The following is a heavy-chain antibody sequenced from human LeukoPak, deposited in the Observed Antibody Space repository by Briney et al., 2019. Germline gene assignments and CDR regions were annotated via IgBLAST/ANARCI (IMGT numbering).Heavy chain of an antibody. CDR2: INPSGGST. CDR3: ARDYGYSSGPSYWYFDL. CDR1: GYTFTSYY. V-gene: IGHV1-46*01. D-gene: IGHD6-19*01. J-gene: IGHJ2*01. Sequence: ASVKVSCKASGYTFTSYYMHWVRQAPGQGLEWMGIINPSGGSTSYAQKFQGRVTMTRDTTTSTVYVELSSLRSEDTAVYYCARDYGYSSGPSYWYFDLWGRGTLVTVSS.